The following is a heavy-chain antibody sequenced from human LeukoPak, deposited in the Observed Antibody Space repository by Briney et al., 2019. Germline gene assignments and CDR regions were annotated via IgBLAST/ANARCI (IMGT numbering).Heavy chain of an antibody. Sequence: PSETLSLTCTVSGYSISSGYYWGWIRQPPGKGLEWIGSIYHSGSTYYNPSLKSRVTVSVDTSKHQFSLKLSSVTAADTAVYYCARTADDSSGYYYSVFDYWGQGTLVTVSS. CDR2: IYHSGST. CDR1: GYSISSGYY. V-gene: IGHV4-38-2*02. CDR3: ARTADDSSGYYYSVFDY. D-gene: IGHD3-22*01. J-gene: IGHJ4*02.